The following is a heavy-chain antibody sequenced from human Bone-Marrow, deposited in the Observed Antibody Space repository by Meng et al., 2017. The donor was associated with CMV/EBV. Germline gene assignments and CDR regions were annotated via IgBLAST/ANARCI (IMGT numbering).Heavy chain of an antibody. CDR2: IIPIFGTA. Sequence: SVKVSCKASGGTFSSYAISWVRQAPGQGLEWMGGIIPIFGTANYAQKFQGRVTITTDESTSTAYMELSSLRSEDTAVYYCARFQGDYYDSSGYDYWGQGTLVTGAS. D-gene: IGHD3-22*01. CDR3: ARFQGDYYDSSGYDY. J-gene: IGHJ4*02. CDR1: GGTFSSYA. V-gene: IGHV1-69*05.